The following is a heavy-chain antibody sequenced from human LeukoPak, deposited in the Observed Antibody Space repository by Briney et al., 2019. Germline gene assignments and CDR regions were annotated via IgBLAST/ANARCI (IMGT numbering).Heavy chain of an antibody. D-gene: IGHD3-22*01. CDR2: ISYDGSNK. V-gene: IGHV3-30*18. Sequence: TGGSLRLSCAAPGFTFSSYGMHWVRQAPGKGLEWVAVISYDGSNKYYADSVKGRFTISRDNSKNTLYLQMNSLRAEDTAVYYCANSYYYDSSGYPRPLDYWGQGTLVTVSS. CDR1: GFTFSSYG. J-gene: IGHJ4*02. CDR3: ANSYYYDSSGYPRPLDY.